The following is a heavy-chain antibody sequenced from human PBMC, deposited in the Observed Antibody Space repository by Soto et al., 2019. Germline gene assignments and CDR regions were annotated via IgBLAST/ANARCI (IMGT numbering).Heavy chain of an antibody. CDR2: IFPGDSDT. Sequence: PGESLKISCQGSGYNFGAYWIGWVRQMPGKGLEWMGIIFPGDSDTRYRPSFQGQVTISVDRSINTAYLQWSSLKASDTAVYYCARDSSKFLFLEWFPPGLFYGMDVWGQGTTVTV. CDR1: GYNFGAYW. J-gene: IGHJ6*02. CDR3: ARDSSKFLFLEWFPPGLFYGMDV. D-gene: IGHD3-3*01. V-gene: IGHV5-51*01.